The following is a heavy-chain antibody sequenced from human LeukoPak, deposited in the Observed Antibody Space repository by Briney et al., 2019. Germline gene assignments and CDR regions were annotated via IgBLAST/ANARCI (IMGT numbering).Heavy chain of an antibody. V-gene: IGHV3-7*01. CDR1: GFTFGNYW. Sequence: GGSLRLSCAASGFTFGNYWMSWARQAPGKGLEWVANIHKDGSETYFVDSVKGRFTMSRDNAENSLSLQMSSLKAEDTAIYYCARLDYSRVYVYWGQGTLVTVSS. J-gene: IGHJ4*02. D-gene: IGHD4-11*01. CDR3: ARLDYSRVYVY. CDR2: IHKDGSET.